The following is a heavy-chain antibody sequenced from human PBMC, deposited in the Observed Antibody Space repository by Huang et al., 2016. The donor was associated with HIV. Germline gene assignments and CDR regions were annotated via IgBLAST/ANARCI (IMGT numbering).Heavy chain of an antibody. Sequence: QVQLQQWGAGLLKPSGALSLKCAVYGGSLSVHYWTWIRLSPGKRLEWIGELNHRGLPTYNPSLRSRVTMSGDMAKNQFSLNLTSLTAADTAVYYCARPRMTATSSDSTWSFFDSWGQGTLVIVSS. V-gene: IGHV4-34*02. CDR2: LNHRGLP. CDR3: ARPRMTATSSDSTWSFFDS. J-gene: IGHJ4*02. CDR1: GGSLSVHY. D-gene: IGHD2-21*02.